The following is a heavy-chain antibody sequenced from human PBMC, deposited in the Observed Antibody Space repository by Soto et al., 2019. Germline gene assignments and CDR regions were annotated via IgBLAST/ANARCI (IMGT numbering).Heavy chain of an antibody. CDR2: ITPILGIT. J-gene: IGHJ4*02. D-gene: IGHD1-26*01. V-gene: IGHV1-69*02. CDR1: GGTFSSYS. Sequence: QVQLGQSGAEVKKPGSSVKVSCKASGGTFSSYSLSWGRQAPGQGLEWMGRITPILGITNYAQKFQGRVTITADQSRSTVYMEVNSLRSEETAVYDCARGGVGASAYWGQGTLVTVSS. CDR3: ARGGVGASAY.